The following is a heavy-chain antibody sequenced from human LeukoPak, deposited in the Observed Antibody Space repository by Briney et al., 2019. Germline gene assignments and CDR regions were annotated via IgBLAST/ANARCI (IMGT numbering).Heavy chain of an antibody. V-gene: IGHV3-23*01. CDR1: GFTFSSYA. J-gene: IGHJ4*02. CDR2: INDSGGNT. D-gene: IGHD3-10*01. CDR3: ANTSSGIRGGYFDY. Sequence: PGGSLRLSCAASGFTFSSYAMSWVRQAPGKGLEWVSLINDSGGNTYYADSVKGRFTLSRDTSKKTLFLQMSSPRAEDTAVYYCANTSSGIRGGYFDYWGQGTLVTVSS.